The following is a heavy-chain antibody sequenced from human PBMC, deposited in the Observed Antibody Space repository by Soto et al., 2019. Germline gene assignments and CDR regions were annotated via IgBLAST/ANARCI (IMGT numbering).Heavy chain of an antibody. CDR2: IHHTGST. CDR1: GGSIRSSY. CDR3: ARDLSGGSSWYDFES. V-gene: IGHV4-59*01. D-gene: IGHD6-13*01. J-gene: IGHJ4*02. Sequence: SETLSLTCTVSGGSIRSSYWSWIRQPPGRGLEWIGYIHHTGSTNSNPSLKSRVTISADTSKNQFSLKVDSVTAADTAVYYCARDLSGGSSWYDFESWGQGTLVTVSS.